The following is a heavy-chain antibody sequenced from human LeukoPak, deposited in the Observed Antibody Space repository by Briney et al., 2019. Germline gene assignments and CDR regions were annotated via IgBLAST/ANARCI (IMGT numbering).Heavy chain of an antibody. Sequence: GGSLRLSCAASGFTFSSYAMSWVRQAPGKGLEWVSAISGSGGSTYYADSVKGRFTISRDNSKNTLYLQMNSLRAEDTAVYYCAKSIGYCTNGVCYPFDYWDQGTLVTVSS. CDR3: AKSIGYCTNGVCYPFDY. CDR1: GFTFSSYA. V-gene: IGHV3-23*01. CDR2: ISGSGGST. J-gene: IGHJ4*02. D-gene: IGHD2-8*01.